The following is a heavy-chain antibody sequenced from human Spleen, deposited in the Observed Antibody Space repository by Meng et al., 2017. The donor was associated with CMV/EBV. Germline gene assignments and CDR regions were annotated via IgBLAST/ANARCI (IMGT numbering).Heavy chain of an antibody. V-gene: IGHV3-21*01. CDR1: GFTFSAYS. D-gene: IGHD1-26*01. Sequence: GESLKISCSASGFTFSAYSMNWVRQAPGKGLEWVSSISSSSSYIHYADSVKGRFTISRDNAKNSLYLQMNTLRVEDTAVYYCGSREGSYWGQGTLVTVSS. J-gene: IGHJ4*02. CDR2: ISSSSSYI. CDR3: GSREGSY.